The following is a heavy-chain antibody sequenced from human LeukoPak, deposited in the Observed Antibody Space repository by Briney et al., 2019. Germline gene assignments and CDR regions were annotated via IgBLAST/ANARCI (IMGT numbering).Heavy chain of an antibody. V-gene: IGHV4-61*02. J-gene: IGHJ4*02. Sequence: SQTLSLTCTASGSSFSSGSYYWSWIRQPAGKGLEWTGRIYTSGSTNYNPSLKSRATISVDTSKNQFSLKLSSVTAADTAVYYCARESSGSYTYYFDYWGQGTLFTVSS. CDR3: ARESSGSYTYYFDY. CDR1: GSSFSSGSYY. CDR2: IYTSGST. D-gene: IGHD1-26*01.